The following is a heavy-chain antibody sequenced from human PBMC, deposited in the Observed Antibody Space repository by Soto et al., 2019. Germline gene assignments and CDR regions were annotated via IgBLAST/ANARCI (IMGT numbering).Heavy chain of an antibody. J-gene: IGHJ4*02. D-gene: IGHD2-15*01. CDR1: GFTLSSRW. Sequence: GGSLRLSCVVSGFTLSSRWMHWVRQSPGKGLVWVSRIKTDGTTTDYADSVKGRFTISRDNAKSTLYLHMNSLRPEDTAMYYCARDQDTYGQAVFDSWGQGTLVTVSS. CDR2: IKTDGTTT. CDR3: ARDQDTYGQAVFDS. V-gene: IGHV3-74*01.